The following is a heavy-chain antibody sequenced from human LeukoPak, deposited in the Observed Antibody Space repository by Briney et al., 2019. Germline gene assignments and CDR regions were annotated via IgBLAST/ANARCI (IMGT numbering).Heavy chain of an antibody. Sequence: GASVKVSCKASGYTFTSYGISWVRQAPGQGLEWMGWMNPNSGNTGYAQKFQGRVTMTRNTSISTAYMELSSLRSEDTAVYYCARGNDPGSGSYYNPLGAFDIWGQGTMVTVSS. D-gene: IGHD3-10*01. CDR1: GYTFTSYG. CDR3: ARGNDPGSGSYYNPLGAFDI. J-gene: IGHJ3*02. CDR2: MNPNSGNT. V-gene: IGHV1-8*02.